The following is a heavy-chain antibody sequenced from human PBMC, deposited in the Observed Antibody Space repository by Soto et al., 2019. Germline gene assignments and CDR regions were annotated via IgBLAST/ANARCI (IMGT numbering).Heavy chain of an antibody. V-gene: IGHV1-8*01. CDR3: AREKSTYSYGYGYFDY. J-gene: IGHJ4*02. CDR1: GYTFTSYD. D-gene: IGHD5-18*01. CDR2: MNANSGNT. Sequence: ASVKVSCKASGYTFTSYDINWVRQATGQGLEWMGWMNANSGNTSYAQKFQGRVTMTRDTSASTAYMELSSLRSEDTAVYYCAREKSTYSYGYGYFDYWGQGTPVTVSS.